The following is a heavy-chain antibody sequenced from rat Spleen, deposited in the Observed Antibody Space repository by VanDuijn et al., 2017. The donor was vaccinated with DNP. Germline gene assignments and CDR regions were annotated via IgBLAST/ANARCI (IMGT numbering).Heavy chain of an antibody. CDR3: ATDDGDYFDY. J-gene: IGHJ3*01. D-gene: IGHD1-7*01. CDR1: GFSFSHYY. Sequence: EVQLVESDGGLVQPGRSLKLSCAASGFSFSHYYMAWVRQAPAKGLEWVASISGGGGNTYYRDSVKGRFTISRDNAKSTLYLQMDSLRSEDTATYYCATDDGDYFDYWGQGTLVTVSS. V-gene: IGHV5-25*01. CDR2: ISGGGGNT.